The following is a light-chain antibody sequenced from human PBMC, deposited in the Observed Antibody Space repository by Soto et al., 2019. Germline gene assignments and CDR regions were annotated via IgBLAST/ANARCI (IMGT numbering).Light chain of an antibody. V-gene: IGLV2-23*01. CDR1: SSDVGSYNL. Sequence: QSALTQPASVSGSPGQSITISCTGTSSDVGSYNLVSWYQQHPGKAPKLMIYEDSKRPSGVSNRFSGSKSGNTASLTISGLQPEDEADYSCCSYAGSLVVFGGGTKLTVL. CDR2: EDS. CDR3: CSYAGSLVV. J-gene: IGLJ2*01.